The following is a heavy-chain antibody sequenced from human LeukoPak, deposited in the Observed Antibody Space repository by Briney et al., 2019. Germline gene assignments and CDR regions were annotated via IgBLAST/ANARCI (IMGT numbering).Heavy chain of an antibody. D-gene: IGHD4-17*01. CDR3: ASRADYGDNADY. CDR1: GGSISSGGYY. J-gene: IGHJ4*02. V-gene: IGHV4-31*03. CDR2: IYYSGST. Sequence: SETLSLTCTVSGGSISSGGYYWSWIRQHPGKGLEWIGYIYYSGSTYYSPSLKSRVTISVDTSKNQFSLKLSSVTAADTAVYYCASRADYGDNADYWGQGTLVTVSS.